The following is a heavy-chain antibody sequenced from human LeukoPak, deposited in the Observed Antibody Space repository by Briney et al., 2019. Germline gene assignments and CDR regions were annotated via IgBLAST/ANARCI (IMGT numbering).Heavy chain of an antibody. CDR1: GYTFTSYG. Sequence: ASVKVSCKASGYTFTSYGISWVRQAPGQGLEWMGWISAYNGNTNYAQKLQGRVTMTTDTSTSTAYMELRSLRSDDTAVYYCARCVGVGGFGDLSPGLRNSYYGRAVGAKGPPAPVPS. V-gene: IGHV1-18*01. CDR2: ISAYNGNT. J-gene: IGHJ6*04. D-gene: IGHD3-10*01. CDR3: ARCVGVGGFGDLSPGLRNSYYGRAV.